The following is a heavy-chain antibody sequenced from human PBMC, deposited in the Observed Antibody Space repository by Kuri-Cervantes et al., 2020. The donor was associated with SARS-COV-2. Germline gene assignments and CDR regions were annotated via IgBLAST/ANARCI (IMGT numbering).Heavy chain of an antibody. CDR2: ISGGGGST. V-gene: IGHV3-23*01. J-gene: IGHJ4*02. CDR1: GFTFTSYA. D-gene: IGHD3-3*01. Sequence: GESLKIPCAASGFTFTSYAMSWVRQAPGKGLEWVSAISGGGGSTYYADSVKGRFTISRDNSKNTLYLQMNSLKTEDTAVYYCTTDLKPWRADYWGQGTLVTVSS. CDR3: TTDLKPWRADY.